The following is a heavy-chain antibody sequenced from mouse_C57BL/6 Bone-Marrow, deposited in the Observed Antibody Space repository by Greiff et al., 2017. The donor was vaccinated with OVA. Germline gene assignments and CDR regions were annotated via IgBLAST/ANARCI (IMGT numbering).Heavy chain of an antibody. V-gene: IGHV1-54*01. CDR1: GYAFTNYL. CDR3: ARNYGSPYYYAMDY. J-gene: IGHJ4*01. D-gene: IGHD1-1*01. Sequence: VQLVESGAELVRPGTSVKVSCKASGYAFTNYLIEWVKQRPGQGLEWIGVINPGSGGTNYNEKFKGKATLTADKSSSTAYMQLSSLTSEDSAVYFCARNYGSPYYYAMDYWGQGTSVTVSS. CDR2: INPGSGGT.